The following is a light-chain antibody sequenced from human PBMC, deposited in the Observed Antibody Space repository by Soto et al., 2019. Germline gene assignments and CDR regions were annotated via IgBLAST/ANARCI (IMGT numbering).Light chain of an antibody. Sequence: EIVMTQSPATLSVSPGERATLSCRASQRVSRNLAWYQQKPGQAPRLLIYDASTRATGIPDRFSGSGSETEFSLTISSLQSEDYAIYYCQQYNNWPPWTFGPGPKVDI. CDR1: QRVSRN. CDR3: QQYNNWPPWT. J-gene: IGKJ1*01. CDR2: DAS. V-gene: IGKV3-15*01.